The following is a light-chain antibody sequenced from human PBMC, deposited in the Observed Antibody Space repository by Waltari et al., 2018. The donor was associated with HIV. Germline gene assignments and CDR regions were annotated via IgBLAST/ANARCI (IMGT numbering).Light chain of an antibody. J-gene: IGLJ1*01. Sequence: QSALTQPASVSGSRRPSVTIFCNGTSSAVGQYQLLSWYQQSPGKAPKVVIYDVTDRPSGVSSRFSAAKSGNTASLTISGLQPQDEGDYFCCSYAGSSTYIFGSGTLVTVL. V-gene: IGLV2-23*02. CDR3: CSYAGSSTYI. CDR2: DVT. CDR1: SSAVGQYQL.